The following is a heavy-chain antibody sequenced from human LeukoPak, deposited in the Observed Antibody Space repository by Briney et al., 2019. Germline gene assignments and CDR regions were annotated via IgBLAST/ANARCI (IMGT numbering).Heavy chain of an antibody. CDR2: IYYSGST. D-gene: IGHD3-3*01. CDR3: ARGYYGGLYYYYGMDV. CDR1: GGSISSYY. V-gene: IGHV4-59*01. Sequence: SETLSLTCTVSGGSISSYYWSWIRQPPGKGLEWIGYIYYSGSTNYNPSLKSRVTISVDTSKNQFSLKLSSVTAADTAVYYCARGYYGGLYYYYGMDVWGQGTTVTVSS. J-gene: IGHJ6*02.